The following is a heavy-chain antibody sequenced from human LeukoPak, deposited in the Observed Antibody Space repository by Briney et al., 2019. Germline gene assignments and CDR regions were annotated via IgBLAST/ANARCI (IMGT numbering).Heavy chain of an antibody. V-gene: IGHV4-39*01. CDR2: IYYTGNT. J-gene: IGHJ4*02. D-gene: IGHD3/OR15-3a*01. CDR1: GFVFSDFE. Sequence: KPGGSLRLSCAASGFVFSDFEMNWVRQPPGKGLEWIGSIYYTGNTYYNASLKSRVTISIDTSKNQISLRLTSVTATDTAIYYCARQTGSGLFILPGGQGTLVTVSS. CDR3: ARQTGSGLFILP.